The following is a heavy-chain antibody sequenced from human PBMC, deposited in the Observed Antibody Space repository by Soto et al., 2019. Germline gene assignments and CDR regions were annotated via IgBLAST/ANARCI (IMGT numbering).Heavy chain of an antibody. CDR1: GFTFSSYG. D-gene: IGHD2-15*01. CDR3: ARDRGISGGSYDY. V-gene: IGHV3-33*01. CDR2: IWYDGSNK. Sequence: QVQLVESGGGVVQPGRSLRLSCAASGFTFSSYGMHWVRQAPGKGLEWVAVIWYDGSNKYYADSVKGRFTISRDNSKNTLYLQMNSLGAEDTAVYYCARDRGISGGSYDYWGQGTLVTVSS. J-gene: IGHJ4*02.